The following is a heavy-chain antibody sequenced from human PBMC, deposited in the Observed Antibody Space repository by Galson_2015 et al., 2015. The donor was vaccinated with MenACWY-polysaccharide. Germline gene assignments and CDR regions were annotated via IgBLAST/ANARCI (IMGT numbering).Heavy chain of an antibody. J-gene: IGHJ4*02. D-gene: IGHD3-10*01. CDR2: IQYDGSNK. CDR1: GITASGNTFSGSG. V-gene: IGHV3-33*01. Sequence: SLRLSCAAFGITASGNTFSGSGMHWVRQAPGKGLEWLAVIQYDGSNKVYADSVKGRFSISRDNSKNTLYLEMKSLRADDTAVYYCARICRRSGECFFDYWGQGTVVTVSS. CDR3: ARICRRSGECFFDY.